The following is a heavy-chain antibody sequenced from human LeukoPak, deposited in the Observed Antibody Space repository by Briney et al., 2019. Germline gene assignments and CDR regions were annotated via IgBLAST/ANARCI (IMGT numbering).Heavy chain of an antibody. CDR2: IIPLFGSA. D-gene: IGHD6-6*01. Sequence: SVKVSCKASGGTFSNYAISWVRQAPGQGLEWMGGIIPLFGSADYAQKFQGRVTITADKSTSTAYMELSSLRSEDTAVYYCAIVYSSIAAPGWFDPWGQGTLVTVSS. CDR3: AIVYSSIAAPGWFDP. CDR1: GGTFSNYA. V-gene: IGHV1-69*06. J-gene: IGHJ5*02.